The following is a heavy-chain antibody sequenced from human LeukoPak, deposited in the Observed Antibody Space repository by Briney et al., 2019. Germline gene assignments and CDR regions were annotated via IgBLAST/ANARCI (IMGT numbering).Heavy chain of an antibody. CDR1: GFTVSSNY. CDR3: ATGYY. Sequence: PGGSLRLSCAASGFTVSSNYLSWVRQAPGKGLEWGSVIYSGGTTYYAESVKGRFTISRDNSKNMLYLQMNSLGAEDTAVYYCATGYYWGQGTLVTVSS. V-gene: IGHV3-66*01. CDR2: IYSGGTT. D-gene: IGHD1-14*01. J-gene: IGHJ4*02.